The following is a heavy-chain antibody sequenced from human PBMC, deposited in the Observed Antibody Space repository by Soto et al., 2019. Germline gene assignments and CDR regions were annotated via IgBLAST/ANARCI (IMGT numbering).Heavy chain of an antibody. D-gene: IGHD3-3*02. Sequence: PGGSLTLSCGTSGFTCSREAMNWVRQAPGKGLEWVASITSSGSYVYYADSVKGRFSGSPDNAKNSLSLQMDSLRPDDTAIYFCVKDEGIEAMDVWGQGTTVTVSS. V-gene: IGHV3-21*01. CDR2: ITSSGSYV. CDR3: VKDEGIEAMDV. J-gene: IGHJ6*02. CDR1: GFTCSREA.